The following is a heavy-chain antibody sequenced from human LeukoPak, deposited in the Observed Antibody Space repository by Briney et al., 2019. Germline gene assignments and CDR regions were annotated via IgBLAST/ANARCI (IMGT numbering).Heavy chain of an antibody. J-gene: IGHJ4*02. Sequence: PGGSLRLSCVGSGFNFGSYWGSWVRQAPGKGLEWVANIKQDGSEKYYVASVKGRFTISRDNAKNSVYLEMNSLRAEDTAVYYCEGYNNGEDYWGQGILVTVSS. CDR3: EGYNNGEDY. V-gene: IGHV3-7*01. CDR2: IKQDGSEK. D-gene: IGHD1-14*01. CDR1: GFNFGSYW.